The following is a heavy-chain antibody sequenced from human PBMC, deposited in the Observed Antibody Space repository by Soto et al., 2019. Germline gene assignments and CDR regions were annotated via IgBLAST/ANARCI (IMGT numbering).Heavy chain of an antibody. CDR2: NSGSGGST. Sequence: EVQLLESGGGLVQPGGSLRLSCAASGFTFSSYAMSWVRQAPGKGLEWVSANSGSGGSTYYADSVKGRFTISRDNSKYTLYLQMNSRRAVDTAVYYCAKEYFYGEGFDYWGQGTLVTVSS. D-gene: IGHD3-10*01. J-gene: IGHJ4*02. CDR3: AKEYFYGEGFDY. CDR1: GFTFSSYA. V-gene: IGHV3-23*01.